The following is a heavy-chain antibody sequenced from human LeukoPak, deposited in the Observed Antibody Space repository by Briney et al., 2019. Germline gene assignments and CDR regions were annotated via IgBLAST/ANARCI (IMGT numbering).Heavy chain of an antibody. Sequence: GESLKISCKGSGYNFPDFWLGWVRQMPGKGLEWMGIIHPGDSDTRYSPSFQGQVTISADKSINSAYLQWSSLKASDTAMYYCARRGHSFEYGSSAYSYYFDYWGQGTLVTVSS. CDR2: IHPGDSDT. CDR1: GYNFPDFW. J-gene: IGHJ4*02. V-gene: IGHV5-51*01. D-gene: IGHD3-22*01. CDR3: ARRGHSFEYGSSAYSYYFDY.